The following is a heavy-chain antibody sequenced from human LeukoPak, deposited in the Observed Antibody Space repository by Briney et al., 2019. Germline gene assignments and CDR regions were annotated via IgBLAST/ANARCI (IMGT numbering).Heavy chain of an antibody. J-gene: IGHJ4*02. CDR3: ARDRAVADGRFDY. CDR1: GFTVSSNY. Sequence: GGSLRLSCAASGFTVSSNYMSWVRQAPGKGLEWVSVIYSGGSTYYADSVKGRFTISRDNSRNTVYLQINSLRVDDTAVYYCARDRAVADGRFDYWGQGTLVTVSS. D-gene: IGHD6-19*01. V-gene: IGHV3-66*01. CDR2: IYSGGST.